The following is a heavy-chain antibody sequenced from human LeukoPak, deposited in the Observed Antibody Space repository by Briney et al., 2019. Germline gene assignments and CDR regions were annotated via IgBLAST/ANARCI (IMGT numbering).Heavy chain of an antibody. CDR1: GYTFTGYY. Sequence: GASVKVSCKASGYTFTGYYMHWVRQAPGQGLEWMGCINPNSGGTNYAHKVQGRVTMTRDTSICTAYVDLHMMRSDDTAVYEYSRDMFMVAYWFDPWGQGTLVTVSS. CDR3: SRDMFMVAYWFDP. D-gene: IGHD5-12*01. CDR2: INPNSGGT. V-gene: IGHV1-2*02. J-gene: IGHJ5*02.